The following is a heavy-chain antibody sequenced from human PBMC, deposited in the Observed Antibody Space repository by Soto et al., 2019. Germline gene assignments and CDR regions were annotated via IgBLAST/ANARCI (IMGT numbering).Heavy chain of an antibody. J-gene: IGHJ4*01. D-gene: IGHD4-17*01. CDR1: GYTFTTYG. CDR2: ISAYSGNT. CDR3: ARVVKAGDYGDYGRYYFDY. Sequence: QVQLVQSGAEVKKPGASVKVSCKASGYTFTTYGITWVRQAPGQVLEWMGWISAYSGNTNYAQKLQGRLTVTTDTSTNTAYMDLRSLRSDDTAVYYCARVVKAGDYGDYGRYYFDYWGHGTLVTVSS. V-gene: IGHV1-18*04.